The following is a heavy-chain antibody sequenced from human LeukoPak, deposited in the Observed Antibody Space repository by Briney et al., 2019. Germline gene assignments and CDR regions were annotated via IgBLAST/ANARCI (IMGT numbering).Heavy chain of an antibody. J-gene: IGHJ4*02. D-gene: IGHD3-3*01. V-gene: IGHV3-30*01. CDR3: ARDGSVLRFLEWLFFLDY. CDR2: MSNDGSKK. Sequence: GGSLRLSCAASGFTFSSHAMHWVRQAPGKGLEWVAIMSNDGSKKFYADSPKGRFTISRDNSKNTLYLQMNSLRSEDTAVYFCARDGSVLRFLEWLFFLDYWGQGTLVTVSS. CDR1: GFTFSSHA.